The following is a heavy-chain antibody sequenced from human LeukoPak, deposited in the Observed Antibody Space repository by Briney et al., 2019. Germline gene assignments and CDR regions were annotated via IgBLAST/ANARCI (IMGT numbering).Heavy chain of an antibody. J-gene: IGHJ4*02. CDR1: GFTFNRYG. V-gene: IGHV3-30*02. D-gene: IGHD2-2*01. Sequence: GGSLRLSCAPSGFTFNRYGMHWVRQAPGKGLQWVAFTSYDGAYEYYADSVKGRFTISRDNSKMTPYLQMNSLTTEDTAVYYCAKDHFLSCRSNNCAPDYWGRGTLVFVSS. CDR2: TSYDGAYE. CDR3: AKDHFLSCRSNNCAPDY.